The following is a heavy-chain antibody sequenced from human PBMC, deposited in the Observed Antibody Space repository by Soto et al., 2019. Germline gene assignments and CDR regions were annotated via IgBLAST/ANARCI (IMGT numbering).Heavy chain of an antibody. D-gene: IGHD6-6*01. Sequence: EVQLLESGGGLVQPGGSLRLSCAASGFTFSSYAMSWVRQAPGKGLEWVSAISGSGVSTYYADSVKGRFTISRDNSKNTLDLQMNSLRDEDTAVYYCAKEEYRSSSSIDYWGQGTLVTVSS. J-gene: IGHJ4*02. CDR3: AKEEYRSSSSIDY. V-gene: IGHV3-23*01. CDR1: GFTFSSYA. CDR2: ISGSGVST.